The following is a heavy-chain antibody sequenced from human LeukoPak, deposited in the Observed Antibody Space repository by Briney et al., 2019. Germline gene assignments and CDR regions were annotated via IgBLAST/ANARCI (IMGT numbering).Heavy chain of an antibody. D-gene: IGHD5-24*01. CDR3: ARGAARMVEMGTMISFAY. V-gene: IGHV3-23*01. Sequence: PGGTLRLSCAASGFTFSSYGMSWVRQAPGKGLEWVSAISGSGGSTYYADSVKGRFTISRDSSKNTLYLQMNSLRAEDTAVYYCARGAARMVEMGTMISFAYWGQGTLVTVSS. CDR2: ISGSGGST. J-gene: IGHJ4*02. CDR1: GFTFSSYG.